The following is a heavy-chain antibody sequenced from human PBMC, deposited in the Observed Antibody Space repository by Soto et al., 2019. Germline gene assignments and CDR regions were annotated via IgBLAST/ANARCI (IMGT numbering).Heavy chain of an antibody. D-gene: IGHD1-26*01. CDR1: GGSISSSNW. CDR2: IYHSGST. Sequence: QVQLQESGPGLVKPSGTLSLTCAVSGGSISSSNWWSWVRQPPGKGLEWIGEIYHSGSTNYNPSLKSRVSRSVDKSKNQFSLKLSSVPAADTAVYYCARVSGSYYYGMGVWGQGTTVTVSS. V-gene: IGHV4-4*02. J-gene: IGHJ6*02. CDR3: ARVSGSYYYGMGV.